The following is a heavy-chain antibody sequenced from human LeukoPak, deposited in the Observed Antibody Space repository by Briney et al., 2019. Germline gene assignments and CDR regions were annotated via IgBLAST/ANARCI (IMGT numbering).Heavy chain of an antibody. J-gene: IGHJ4*02. D-gene: IGHD3-10*01. CDR3: ARASQGVIFDY. CDR2: INSDGSNT. V-gene: IGHV3-74*01. CDR1: AFTFSNYW. Sequence: SGGSLRLSCAASAFTFSNYWMEWVRHAPGKGLVWVSRINSDGSNTNYADSVKGRFTISRDNAKNTVYLQMSSLRAEDTAVYYCARASQGVIFDYWGQGTLVTVSS.